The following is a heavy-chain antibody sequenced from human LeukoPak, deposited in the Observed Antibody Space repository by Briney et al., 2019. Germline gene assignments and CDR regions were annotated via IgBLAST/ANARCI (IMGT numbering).Heavy chain of an antibody. J-gene: IGHJ4*02. Sequence: SETLSLTCTVSGGSISSSSYYWGWIRQPPGKGLEWIGSIYCSGSTYYNPSLKSRVTISVDTSKNQFSLKLSSVTAADTAVYYCARRALGTGGFDYWGQGTLVTVSS. CDR3: ARRALGTGGFDY. D-gene: IGHD1-1*01. CDR2: IYCSGST. CDR1: GGSISSSSYY. V-gene: IGHV4-39*01.